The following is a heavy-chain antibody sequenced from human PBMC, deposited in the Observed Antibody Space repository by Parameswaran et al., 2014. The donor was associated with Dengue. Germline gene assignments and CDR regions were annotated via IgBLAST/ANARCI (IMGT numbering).Heavy chain of an antibody. J-gene: IGHJ1*01. D-gene: IGHD3-22*01. Sequence: MPGVRQAPGKGLVWVSRINSDGSSTSYADSVKGRFTISRDNAKNTLYLQMNSLRAEDTAVYYCASGGYYDSSGYGPVLGISCLQHWGQGTLVTVSS. CDR3: ASGGYYDSSGYGPVLGISCLQH. CDR2: INSDGSST. V-gene: IGHV3-74*01.